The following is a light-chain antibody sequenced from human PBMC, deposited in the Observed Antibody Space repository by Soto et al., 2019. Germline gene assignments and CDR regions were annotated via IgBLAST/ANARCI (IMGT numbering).Light chain of an antibody. CDR1: QSISSN. Sequence: EIVMTQSPATLSVSPGERATLYFSASQSISSNLAWYQQKPGQAPRLLMFRTSSRATGFPARFSGSGSGTEFTLTISSLQPEDFATYYCQQLKSNLITFGQGTRLEIK. V-gene: IGKV3-15*01. CDR2: RTS. CDR3: QQLKSNLIT. J-gene: IGKJ5*01.